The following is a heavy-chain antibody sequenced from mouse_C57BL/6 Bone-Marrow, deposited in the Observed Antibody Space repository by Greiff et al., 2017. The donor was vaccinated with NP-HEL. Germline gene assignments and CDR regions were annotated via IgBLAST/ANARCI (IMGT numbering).Heavy chain of an antibody. D-gene: IGHD2-1*01. J-gene: IGHJ3*01. V-gene: IGHV5-4*03. CDR2: ISDGGSYS. Sequence: EVKLVESGGGLVKPGGSLKLSCAASGFTFSSYAMPWVRQTPEKRLEWVATISDGGSYSYYPENVEGRLTICRHNAKNNLYLHMGHLKSENTALYYCASESPYGKSFAYWGRGTLATVSA. CDR1: GFTFSSYA. CDR3: ASESPYGKSFAY.